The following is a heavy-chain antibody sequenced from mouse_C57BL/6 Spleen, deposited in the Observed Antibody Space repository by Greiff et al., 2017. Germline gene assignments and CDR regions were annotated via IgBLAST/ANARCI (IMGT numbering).Heavy chain of an antibody. V-gene: IGHV1-7*01. Sequence: QLQQSGAELAKPGASVKLSCKASGYTFTSYWMHWVKQRPGQGLEWIGYINPSSGYTKYNQKFKDKATLTADKASSTAYMQLSSLTYEDSAVYYCARGDYGRSPVFDVWGTGTTVTVSS. J-gene: IGHJ1*03. CDR2: INPSSGYT. D-gene: IGHD1-1*01. CDR3: ARGDYGRSPVFDV. CDR1: GYTFTSYW.